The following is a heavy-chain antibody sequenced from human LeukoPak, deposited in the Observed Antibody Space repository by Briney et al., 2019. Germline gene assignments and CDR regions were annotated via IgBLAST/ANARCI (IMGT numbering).Heavy chain of an antibody. D-gene: IGHD3-10*01. J-gene: IGHJ3*02. CDR3: ARVVRITMGDDI. Sequence: GRSLRLSCAASGFTFSSYGMHWVRQAPGKGLEWVAVIWYDGSNKYYADSVKGRFTISRDNSKNTLYLQMNSLRAEDTAVYYCARVVRITMGDDIWGQGTMVTVSS. CDR1: GFTFSSYG. CDR2: IWYDGSNK. V-gene: IGHV3-33*01.